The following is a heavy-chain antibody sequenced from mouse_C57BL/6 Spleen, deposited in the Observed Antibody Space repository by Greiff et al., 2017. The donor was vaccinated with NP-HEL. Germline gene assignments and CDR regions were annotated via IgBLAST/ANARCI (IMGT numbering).Heavy chain of an antibody. J-gene: IGHJ3*01. V-gene: IGHV1-53*01. CDR3: ASSDRWGLGIAY. CDR1: GYTFTSYW. CDR2: INPSNGGT. D-gene: IGHD2-2*01. Sequence: QVQLQQPGTELVKPGASVKLSCKASGYTFTSYWMHWVKQRPGQGLEWIGNINPSNGGTNYNEKFKSKATLTVDKSSSTAYMQLSSLTSEDSEFYYCASSDRWGLGIAYWGQGTLVTVSA.